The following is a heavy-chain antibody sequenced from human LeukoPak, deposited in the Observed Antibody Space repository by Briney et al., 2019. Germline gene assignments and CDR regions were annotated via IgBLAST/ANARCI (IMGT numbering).Heavy chain of an antibody. Sequence: GRSLRLSCAASGFTFSSYGMHWVRQAPGKGLEWVAVISYDGSNKYYADSVKGRFTISRDNSKNTLYLQINSLRAEDTAVYYCVRGGPIAYWGQGTLVTVSS. CDR2: ISYDGSNK. D-gene: IGHD3/OR15-3a*01. V-gene: IGHV3-30*03. CDR3: VRGGPIAY. J-gene: IGHJ4*02. CDR1: GFTFSSYG.